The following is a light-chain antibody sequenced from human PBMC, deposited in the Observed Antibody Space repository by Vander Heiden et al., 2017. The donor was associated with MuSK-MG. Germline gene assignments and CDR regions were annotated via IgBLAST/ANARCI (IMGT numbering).Light chain of an antibody. J-gene: IGKJ5*01. CDR3: QQRSNWIT. Sequence: EIVLTQSPATLSLSPGERATLSCRASQSVSSYLDWYQQKPGQAPRLLIYDASNRATGIPDRFSGSGSGTDFTLTSSSLEPEDFAVYYWQQRSNWITFGQGTRLEIK. V-gene: IGKV3-11*01. CDR1: QSVSSY. CDR2: DAS.